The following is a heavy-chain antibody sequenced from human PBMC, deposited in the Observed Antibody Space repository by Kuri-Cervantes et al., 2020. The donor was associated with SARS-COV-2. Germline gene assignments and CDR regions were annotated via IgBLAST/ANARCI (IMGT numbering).Heavy chain of an antibody. CDR2: IYSGGST. CDR1: GFTFSSYD. CDR3: AREDRYGGNLNWFDP. J-gene: IGHJ5*02. D-gene: IGHD1-26*01. Sequence: GGSLRLSCAASGFTFSSYDIHWVRQAPGKGLEWVSVIYSGGSTYYADSVQGRFTISRDNSKNTLYLQMNSLRVEDTAVYYCAREDRYGGNLNWFDPWGQGTLVTVSS. V-gene: IGHV3-53*01.